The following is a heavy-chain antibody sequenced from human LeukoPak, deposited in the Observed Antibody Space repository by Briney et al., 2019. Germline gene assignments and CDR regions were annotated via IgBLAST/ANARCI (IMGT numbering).Heavy chain of an antibody. Sequence: PSETLSLTCTVSGASVIRSDYFWGWSRQPPGKGLEWIGSINYIGRAFYTPSLTSRVTSSIDTSTNHFSLKLSSVTAADTAVYYCAAQMAVHEEWAFDIWGQGTLVTVSS. D-gene: IGHD5-24*01. CDR1: GASVIRSDYF. V-gene: IGHV4-39*02. CDR3: AAQMAVHEEWAFDI. J-gene: IGHJ4*02. CDR2: INYIGRA.